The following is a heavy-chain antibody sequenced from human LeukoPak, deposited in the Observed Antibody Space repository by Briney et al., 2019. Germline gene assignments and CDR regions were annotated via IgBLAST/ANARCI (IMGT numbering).Heavy chain of an antibody. D-gene: IGHD5-12*01. CDR1: GYTFTGYY. V-gene: IGHV1-2*02. CDR2: INPNSGGT. J-gene: IGHJ4*02. Sequence: ASVTVSCKASGYTFTGYYIHWVRQAPGQGLEWMGWINPNSGGTNYAQKFQVRVTMTRDTSLSTAYMELTRLRSDDTAIYYCARAQWLDYRLWDDYWGQGTLVTVSS. CDR3: ARAQWLDYRLWDDY.